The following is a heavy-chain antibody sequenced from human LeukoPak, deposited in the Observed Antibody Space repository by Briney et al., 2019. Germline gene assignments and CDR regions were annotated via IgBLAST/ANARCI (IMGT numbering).Heavy chain of an antibody. Sequence: ASVKVSCKVSGYTLTELSMHWVRQAPGKGLEWMGGFDPEDGETIYALKFQGRVTMTEDTSTDTAYMELSSLRSEDTAVYYCATDLKGSGAFDIWGQGTMVTVSS. J-gene: IGHJ3*02. CDR2: FDPEDGET. CDR3: ATDLKGSGAFDI. V-gene: IGHV1-24*01. CDR1: GYTLTELS. D-gene: IGHD3-10*01.